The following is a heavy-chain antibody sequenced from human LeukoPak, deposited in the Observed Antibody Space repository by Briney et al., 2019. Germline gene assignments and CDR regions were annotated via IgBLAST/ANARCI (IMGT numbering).Heavy chain of an antibody. CDR1: GFTFSSYS. J-gene: IGHJ4*02. V-gene: IGHV3-21*01. CDR3: EREDISGSRDY. D-gene: IGHD3-22*01. CDR2: IGSSSSHI. Sequence: AGGSLRLSCAAAGFTFSSYSMNWVRQAPGKGLEWVSSIGSSSSHIFYVAAVKGRFTISRDNAKDSLYLKMNNLRAEDTAVYYCEREDISGSRDYWGQGTLVTVSS.